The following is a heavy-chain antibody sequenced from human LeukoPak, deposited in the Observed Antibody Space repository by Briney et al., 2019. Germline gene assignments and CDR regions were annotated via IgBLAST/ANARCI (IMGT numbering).Heavy chain of an antibody. D-gene: IGHD3-3*01. J-gene: IGHJ6*02. CDR2: IYYSGST. Sequence: SETLSLTCTVSGGSISSSSYYWGWIRQPPGKGLEWIGSIYYSGSTYYNPSLKSRVTISVDTSKNQFSLKLSSVTAADTAVYYCARGGDFWRPKYYYYGMDVWGQGTTVTVSS. V-gene: IGHV4-39*01. CDR3: ARGGDFWRPKYYYYGMDV. CDR1: GGSISSSSYY.